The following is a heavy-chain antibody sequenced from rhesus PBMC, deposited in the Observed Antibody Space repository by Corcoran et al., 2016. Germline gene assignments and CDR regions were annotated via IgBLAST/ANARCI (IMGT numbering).Heavy chain of an antibody. V-gene: IGHV3S5*01. D-gene: IGHD5-42*01. CDR2: ISNGGGST. CDR3: AKGGYSGYRYYGLDS. Sequence: EVQLVESGGGLVQPGGSLRLSCAASGFTFSSYGMSWVRQAPGKGLEWVSYISNGGGSTYYADSVKGRFTISRDKSKNTLSLQMNSRGAEDTAVYYCAKGGYSGYRYYGLDSWGQGVVVTVSS. J-gene: IGHJ6*01. CDR1: GFTFSSYG.